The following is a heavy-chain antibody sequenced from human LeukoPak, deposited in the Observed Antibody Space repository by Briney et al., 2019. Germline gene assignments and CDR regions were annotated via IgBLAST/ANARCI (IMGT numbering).Heavy chain of an antibody. J-gene: IGHJ6*04. Sequence: ASVKVSCKASGGTFSSYAISWVRQAPGQGLEWMGGIIPIFGTANYAQKFQGRVTITADKSTSTAYMELSSLRSEDTAVYHCARYYYYGSGSYYNSDYYYYGMDVWGKGTTVTVSS. CDR1: GGTFSSYA. V-gene: IGHV1-69*06. D-gene: IGHD3-10*01. CDR3: ARYYYYGSGSYYNSDYYYYGMDV. CDR2: IIPIFGTA.